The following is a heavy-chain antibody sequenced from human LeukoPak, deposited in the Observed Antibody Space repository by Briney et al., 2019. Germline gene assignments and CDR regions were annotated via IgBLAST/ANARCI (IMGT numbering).Heavy chain of an antibody. CDR1: GYTLTELS. CDR2: FDPEDGET. Sequence: ASVKVSCKVSGYTLTELSMHWVRQAPGKGLEWMGGFDPEDGETIYAQKFQGRVTITEDTSTDTAYMELSSLRSEDTAVYYCATDLVSRSYWGQGTLVTVSS. D-gene: IGHD3-3*02. CDR3: ATDLVSRSY. V-gene: IGHV1-24*01. J-gene: IGHJ4*02.